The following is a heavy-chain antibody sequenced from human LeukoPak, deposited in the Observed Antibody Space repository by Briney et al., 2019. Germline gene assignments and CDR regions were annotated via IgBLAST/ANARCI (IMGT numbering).Heavy chain of an antibody. D-gene: IGHD4-23*01. Sequence: SETLSLTCAVYGGSISSYYWSWIRQPPGKGLEWIGYSYYSGSTNYNPSLKSRVTISVDTSKNQISLILSSVTAADTAVYYCARVGGSGGNWYWYFDFWGRGTLVTVSS. CDR1: GGSISSYY. J-gene: IGHJ2*01. CDR2: SYYSGST. CDR3: ARVGGSGGNWYWYFDF. V-gene: IGHV4-59*01.